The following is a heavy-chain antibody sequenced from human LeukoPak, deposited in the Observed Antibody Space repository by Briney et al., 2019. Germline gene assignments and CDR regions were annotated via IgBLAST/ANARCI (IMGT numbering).Heavy chain of an antibody. D-gene: IGHD3-10*01. V-gene: IGHV3-30*18. Sequence: GRSLRLSCAASGFTFSSYGMPWVRQAPGKGLEWVAVISYDGSNKYYADSVKGRFTISRDNSKNTLYLQMNSLRAEDTAVYYCAKGYGSGSGGIDYWGQGTLVTVSS. J-gene: IGHJ4*02. CDR1: GFTFSSYG. CDR2: ISYDGSNK. CDR3: AKGYGSGSGGIDY.